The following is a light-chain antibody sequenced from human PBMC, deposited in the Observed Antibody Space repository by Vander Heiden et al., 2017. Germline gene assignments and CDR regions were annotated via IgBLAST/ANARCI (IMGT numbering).Light chain of an antibody. CDR1: QSVSSY. J-gene: IGKJ4*01. Sequence: WTQSPAILPFPPGERATLPGRASQSVSSYLAWYQQKPGQAPRLLIYDASNRATGIPARFSGSGSGTDFTLTISSLEPEDFAVYYCQQRSNWPRLTFGGGTKVEIK. V-gene: IGKV3-11*01. CDR3: QQRSNWPRLT. CDR2: DAS.